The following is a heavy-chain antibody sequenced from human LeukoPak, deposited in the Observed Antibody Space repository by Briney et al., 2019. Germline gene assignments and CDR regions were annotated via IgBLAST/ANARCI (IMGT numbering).Heavy chain of an antibody. V-gene: IGHV3-20*04. J-gene: IGHJ4*02. CDR2: IDWSGQAS. D-gene: IGHD2-15*01. Sequence: GGSLRLSCVGAGFSNADYGMSWVRQVPGKGLEWVSGIDWSGQASEYADSVKGRFIISRDNAENSLYLQMNSLRPEDTGSYYCARDLSATWYSLAFWGQGTLVTVSS. CDR1: GFSNADYG. CDR3: ARDLSATWYSLAF.